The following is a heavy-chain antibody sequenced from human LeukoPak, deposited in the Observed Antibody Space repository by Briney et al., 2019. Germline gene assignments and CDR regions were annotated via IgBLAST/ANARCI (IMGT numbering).Heavy chain of an antibody. Sequence: SETLSLTCAVYGGSFSGYYRSWIRQPPGKGLEWIGEINHSGSTNYNPSPKSRVTISVDTSKNQFSLKLSSVTAADTAVYYCAGRPGSSGYYYGLFSYWGQGTLVTVSS. J-gene: IGHJ4*02. D-gene: IGHD3-22*01. V-gene: IGHV4-34*01. CDR3: AGRPGSSGYYYGLFSY. CDR2: INHSGST. CDR1: GGSFSGYY.